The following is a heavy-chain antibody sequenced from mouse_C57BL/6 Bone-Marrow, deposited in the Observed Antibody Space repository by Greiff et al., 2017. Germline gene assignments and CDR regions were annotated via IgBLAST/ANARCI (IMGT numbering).Heavy chain of an antibody. CDR2: LSGGCGNT. D-gene: IGHD4-1*01. CDR1: GFTFSSYT. CDR3: ARHDQTGPAY. V-gene: IGHV5-9*01. Sequence: EVQVVESGGGLVKPGGSLKLSCAASGFTFSSYTMSWVRQTPEKRLEWVATLSGGCGNTYYPDSVKGRFTISINNAKNTLYLQMSGLRSEDTALYYCARHDQTGPAYWGQGTTLTVSS. J-gene: IGHJ2*01.